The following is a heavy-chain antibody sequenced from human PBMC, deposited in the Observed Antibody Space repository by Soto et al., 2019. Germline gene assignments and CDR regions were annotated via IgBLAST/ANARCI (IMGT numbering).Heavy chain of an antibody. V-gene: IGHV4-39*01. J-gene: IGHJ4*02. CDR1: GGSVISSSYY. CDR3: ASCLGSWTNGVCNNVWGFDY. Sequence: SETLSLTCTVSGGSVISSSYYWGWIRQPPGKGLEWIGSIYYSGSTYNNPSLKSRVTISVDTSKNQFSLKLRSVAAADTAVFYCASCLGSWTNGVCNNVWGFDYWGQGVLVTVSS. CDR2: IYYSGST. D-gene: IGHD2-8*01.